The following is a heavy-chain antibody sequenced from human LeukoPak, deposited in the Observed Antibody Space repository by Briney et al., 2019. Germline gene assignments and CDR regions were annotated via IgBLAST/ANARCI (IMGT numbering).Heavy chain of an antibody. V-gene: IGHV3-30*09. D-gene: IGHD3-22*01. CDR1: GFTFSYHA. CDR3: ARADVTMIAVSLYPEGVECLQH. J-gene: IGHJ1*01. CDR2: ISDDGRNK. Sequence: PGRSLRLSCAASGFTFSYHAMHWVRQAPGKGLEWVALISDDGRNKHYADSVKGRFAISRDNSRNTQFLQMNSLRPEDTAVYYCARADVTMIAVSLYPEGVECLQHWGQGTLVTVSS.